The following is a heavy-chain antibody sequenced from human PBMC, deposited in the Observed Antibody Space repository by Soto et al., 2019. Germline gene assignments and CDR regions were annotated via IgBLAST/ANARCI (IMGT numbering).Heavy chain of an antibody. Sequence: QVQLVESGGGVVQPGRSLRLSCAASGFTFSSYGMHWVRQAPGKGLEWVALIWFDGSNKYYVDSVKGRFTISRDNSRNTLYLQMNSLGAEDTAIYYCARVGITGTTVRGFDYWGQGTLVTVSS. J-gene: IGHJ4*02. CDR1: GFTFSSYG. CDR2: IWFDGSNK. D-gene: IGHD1-20*01. CDR3: ARVGITGTTVRGFDY. V-gene: IGHV3-33*01.